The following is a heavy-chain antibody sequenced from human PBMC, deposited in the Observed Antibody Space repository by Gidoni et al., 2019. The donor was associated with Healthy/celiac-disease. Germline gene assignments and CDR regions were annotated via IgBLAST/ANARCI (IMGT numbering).Heavy chain of an antibody. V-gene: IGHV3-30*03. D-gene: IGHD2-2*01. CDR3: ARERGFVVVPGNWFDP. CDR2: ISYDGSNK. Sequence: QVQLVESGGGVVQPGRSLRLSCAASGFTFSSYGMHWVRQAPGKGLEWVAVISYDGSNKYYADSVKGRFTISRDNSKNTLYLQMNSLRAEDTAVYYCARERGFVVVPGNWFDPWGQGTLVTVSS. J-gene: IGHJ5*02. CDR1: GFTFSSYG.